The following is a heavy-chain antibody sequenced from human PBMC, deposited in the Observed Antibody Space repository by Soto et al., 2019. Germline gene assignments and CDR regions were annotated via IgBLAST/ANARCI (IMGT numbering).Heavy chain of an antibody. J-gene: IGHJ6*03. V-gene: IGHV4-59*01. Sequence: SETLSLTCTFSGGSISPYYWSWIRQPPGKGLEWIGYVYYSRNTNYNPSLESRVTISVDTSRNRFSLNLTSATAADTAVYYCARKGAAASYAHYYMDVWGRGTAVTVSS. CDR1: GGSISPYY. CDR3: ARKGAAASYAHYYMDV. D-gene: IGHD6-13*01. CDR2: VYYSRNT.